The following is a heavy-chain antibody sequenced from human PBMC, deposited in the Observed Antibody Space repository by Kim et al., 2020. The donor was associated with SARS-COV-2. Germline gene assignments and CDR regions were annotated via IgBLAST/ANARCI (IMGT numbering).Heavy chain of an antibody. CDR1: GFTFSSYA. Sequence: GGSLRLSCAASGFTFSSYAMSWVRQAPGKGLEWVSAISGSGGSTYYADSVKGRFTISRDNSKNTLYLQMNSLRAEDTAVYYCAKGTDVPGPPDSDNFDYWGQGTLVTVSS. J-gene: IGHJ4*02. D-gene: IGHD1-1*01. CDR2: ISGSGGST. CDR3: AKGTDVPGPPDSDNFDY. V-gene: IGHV3-23*01.